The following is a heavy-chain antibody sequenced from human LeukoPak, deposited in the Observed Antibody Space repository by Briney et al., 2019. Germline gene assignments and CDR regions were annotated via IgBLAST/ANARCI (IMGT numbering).Heavy chain of an antibody. D-gene: IGHD5-12*01. CDR1: GFNFIDYS. Sequence: GRSLRLSCAASGFNFIDYSMNWVRQAPGQGLEWISYIGISSGNTKYADSVKGRFTISRDKARNSLYLQMNSLRVEDTAVYYCARDHRYAFDNWGHGTLVTVSS. V-gene: IGHV3-48*01. J-gene: IGHJ4*01. CDR2: IGISSGNT. CDR3: ARDHRYAFDN.